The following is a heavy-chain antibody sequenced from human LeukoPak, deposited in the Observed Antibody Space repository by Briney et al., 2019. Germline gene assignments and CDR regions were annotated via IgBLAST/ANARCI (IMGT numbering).Heavy chain of an antibody. D-gene: IGHD3-22*01. CDR3: AKEGYYDSSGELS. J-gene: IGHJ3*01. CDR2: ISGSGGST. CDR1: GFTFSDYA. Sequence: GGTLRLSCAASGFTFSDYAMSWVRQAPGKGLEWVSTISGSGGSTYYADSVKGRFTISRDNSKNTLYLQMNSLRAEDTAVYYCAKEGYYDSSGELSWGQGTMVTVSS. V-gene: IGHV3-23*01.